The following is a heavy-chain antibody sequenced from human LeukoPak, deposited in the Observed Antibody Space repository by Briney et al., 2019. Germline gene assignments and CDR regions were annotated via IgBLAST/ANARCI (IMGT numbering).Heavy chain of an antibody. CDR2: INQDGGEK. D-gene: IGHD3-16*01. CDR1: GFTFSGSW. CDR3: ARYRHLYY. V-gene: IGHV3-7*01. Sequence: GGSLRLSCAASGFTFSGSWMSWVRQAPGKGLEWVASINQDGGEKYSLDSVKGRFTISRDDTKSSLYLQMNSLRAEDTAMYYCARYRHLYYWGQGTLVTVSS. J-gene: IGHJ4*02.